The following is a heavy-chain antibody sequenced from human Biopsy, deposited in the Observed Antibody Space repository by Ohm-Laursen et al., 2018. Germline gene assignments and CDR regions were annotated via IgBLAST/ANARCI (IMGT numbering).Heavy chain of an antibody. CDR2: NIPILGTG. CDR3: ATKLTGYFHH. CDR1: GGTFSNYG. J-gene: IGHJ1*01. D-gene: IGHD3-9*01. Sequence: SVKVSCKAPGGTFSNYGVNWVRQAPGQGLEWLGGNIPILGTGNYAQKFQDRVTVAADTSTSTATMEPRSLRSDDTAVYYCATKLTGYFHHWGQGTLVIVSS. V-gene: IGHV1-69*06.